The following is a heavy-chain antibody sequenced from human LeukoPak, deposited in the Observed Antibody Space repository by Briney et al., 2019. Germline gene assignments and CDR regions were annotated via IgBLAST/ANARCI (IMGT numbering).Heavy chain of an antibody. CDR3: ARGYSSSSRERDYYYYYYMDV. D-gene: IGHD6-6*01. J-gene: IGHJ6*03. CDR2: MNPNSGNT. Sequence: GASVKVSCKASGGTLTSYDINWVRQATGQGLEWMGWMNPNSGNTGYAQKFQGRVTITRNTSISTAYMELSSLRSEDTAVYYCARGYSSSSRERDYYYYYYMDVWGKGTTVTVSS. CDR1: GGTLTSYD. V-gene: IGHV1-8*03.